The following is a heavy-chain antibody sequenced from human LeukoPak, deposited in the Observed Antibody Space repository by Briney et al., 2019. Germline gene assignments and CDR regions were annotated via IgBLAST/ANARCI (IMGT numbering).Heavy chain of an antibody. CDR2: ISGGGGST. V-gene: IGHV3-23*01. D-gene: IGHD6-13*01. CDR3: AREGGSCTSNSCSDYFDY. J-gene: IGHJ4*02. Sequence: GGSLRLSCAGSGFTFARHALTWVRQAPGMGLEWVSTISGGGGSTHYAESVKGRFTISRDNSKDTVFLQMNNLRAEDTAIYYCAREGGSCTSNSCSDYFDYWGQGTLVTVSP. CDR1: GFTFARHA.